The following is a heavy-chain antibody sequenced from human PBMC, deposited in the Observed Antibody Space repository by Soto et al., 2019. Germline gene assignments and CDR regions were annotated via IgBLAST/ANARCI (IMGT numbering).Heavy chain of an antibody. J-gene: IGHJ4*02. V-gene: IGHV1-18*01. Sequence: ASVKVSCKASGYTFTSYGISWVRQAPGQGLEWMGWISAYNGNTNYAQKLQGRVTMTTDTSTSTAYMELRGLRSDDTAVYYCARVPDIVVVPAASYWGQGTLVTVSS. CDR3: ARVPDIVVVPAASY. D-gene: IGHD2-2*01. CDR1: GYTFTSYG. CDR2: ISAYNGNT.